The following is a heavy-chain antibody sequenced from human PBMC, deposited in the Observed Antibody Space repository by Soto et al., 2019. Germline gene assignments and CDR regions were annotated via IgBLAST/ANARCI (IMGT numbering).Heavy chain of an antibody. V-gene: IGHV3-43*01. CDR3: AKGDGASYCSSTSCSIDY. CDR1: GVTFDDYT. CDR2: ISWDGASP. J-gene: IGHJ4*02. Sequence: GGSLRLSCAASGVTFDDYTMHWVRQAPGKGLEWVSLISWDGASPYYADSVKGRFTISRDNTNNSLYLQMSSLRTEDTALYYCAKGDGASYCSSTSCSIDYWGQGTLVTVSS. D-gene: IGHD2-2*01.